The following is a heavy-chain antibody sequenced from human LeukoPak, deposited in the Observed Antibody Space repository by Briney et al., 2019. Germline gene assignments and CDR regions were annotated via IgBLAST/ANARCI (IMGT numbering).Heavy chain of an antibody. CDR3: ARVRLDIVATINYFDY. CDR2: IYHSGST. V-gene: IGHV4-4*02. Sequence: GSLRLSCAASRFTFSSYEMNWVRQAPGKGLEWIGEIYHSGSTNYNPSLKSRVTISVDKSKNQFSLKLSSVTAADTAVYYCARVRLDIVATINYFDYWGQGTLVTVSS. D-gene: IGHD5-12*01. J-gene: IGHJ4*02. CDR1: RFTFSSYEM.